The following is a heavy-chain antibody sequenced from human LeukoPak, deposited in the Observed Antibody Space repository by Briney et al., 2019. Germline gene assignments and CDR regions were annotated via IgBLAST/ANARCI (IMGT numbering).Heavy chain of an antibody. CDR3: AKSSRGWWSFDY. CDR2: ISSNGCRT. V-gene: IGHV3-23*01. J-gene: IGHJ4*02. CDR1: VFTFSSSA. Sequence: GVSLRLSCAASVFTFSSSAMRWVRRAPGKGLEGVSGISSNGCRTYYADAVRGRFTISRDNSKNRVSREVNSVRRRHNGVYYCAKSSRGWWSFDYWGQGTMVSVSS. D-gene: IGHD6-19*01.